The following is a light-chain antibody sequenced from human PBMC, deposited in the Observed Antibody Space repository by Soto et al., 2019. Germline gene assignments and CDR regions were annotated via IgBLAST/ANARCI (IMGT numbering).Light chain of an antibody. CDR2: GAS. CDR3: QQYRSSPPSVT. V-gene: IGKV3-20*01. J-gene: IGKJ5*01. Sequence: EIVLTQSPGTMALSPGERATLSCGASQSVTSNYLAWYQQKPGKAPRLLIYGASNRATGIPERFSGSGSGTDFTLNISRLEPEDFAVYYCQQYRSSPPSVTXGQGTRLEI. CDR1: QSVTSNY.